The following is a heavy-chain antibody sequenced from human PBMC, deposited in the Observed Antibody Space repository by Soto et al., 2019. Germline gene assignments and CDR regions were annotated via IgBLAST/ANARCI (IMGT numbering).Heavy chain of an antibody. D-gene: IGHD3-10*01. CDR1: GYSFTSYW. J-gene: IGHJ3*02. CDR3: ARRLSGSDAFDI. Sequence: GESLKISCQGSGYSFTSYWISWVRQMPGKGLEWMGRIDPSDSYTNYSPSFQGHVTVSADKSISTAYLQWSSLKASDTAMYYCARRLSGSDAFDIWGQGTMVTVSS. CDR2: IDPSDSYT. V-gene: IGHV5-10-1*01.